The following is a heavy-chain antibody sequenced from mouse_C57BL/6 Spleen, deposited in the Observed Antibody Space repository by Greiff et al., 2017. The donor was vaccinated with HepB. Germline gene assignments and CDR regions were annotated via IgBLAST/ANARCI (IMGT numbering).Heavy chain of an antibody. CDR3: ARGLREYYYAMDY. V-gene: IGHV1-50*01. J-gene: IGHJ4*01. D-gene: IGHD2-2*01. Sequence: QVQLQQPGAELVKPGASVKLSCKASGYTFTSYWMQWVKQRPGQGLEWIGEIDPSDSYTNYNQKFKGKATLTVDTSSSTAYMQLSSLTSEDSAVYYCARGLREYYYAMDYWGQGTSVTVSS. CDR2: IDPSDSYT. CDR1: GYTFTSYW.